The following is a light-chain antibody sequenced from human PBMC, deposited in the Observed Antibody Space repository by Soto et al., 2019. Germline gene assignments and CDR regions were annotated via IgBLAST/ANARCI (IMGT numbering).Light chain of an antibody. Sequence: EIVLTQSPGTLSLSPGERGTLSCRASQSVSSSYLAWFQQKPGQAPRLLIYGASSRATGIPDRFSGSGSGTDFTLTISSLQPEDFATYFCQQSYTTPWTFGQGTKVEVK. CDR2: GAS. J-gene: IGKJ1*01. CDR3: QQSYTTPWT. CDR1: QSVSSSY. V-gene: IGKV3-20*01.